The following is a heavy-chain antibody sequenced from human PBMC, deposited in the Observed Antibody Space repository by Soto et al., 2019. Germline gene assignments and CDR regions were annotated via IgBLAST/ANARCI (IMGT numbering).Heavy chain of an antibody. CDR3: ARRLSNWNDFDY. CDR2: IYYSGST. CDR1: GGSISSYY. Sequence: SETLSLTCTVSGGSISSYYWSWIRQPPGKGLEWIGYIYYSGSTNYNPSLKGRVTISVDTSKNQFSLKLSSVTAADTAVYYCARRLSNWNDFDYWGQGTLVTVSS. J-gene: IGHJ4*02. V-gene: IGHV4-59*01. D-gene: IGHD1-20*01.